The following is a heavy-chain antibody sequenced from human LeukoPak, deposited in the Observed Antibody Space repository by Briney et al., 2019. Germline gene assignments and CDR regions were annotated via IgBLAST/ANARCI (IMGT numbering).Heavy chain of an antibody. J-gene: IGHJ3*02. Sequence: PSETLSLTCAVYGGSFSGYYWGWIRQPPGKGLEWIGEINHSGSTNYNPSLKSRVTISVDTSKNQFSLKLSSVTAADTAVYYCARDVRYYDFWSGYYTSAFDIWGQGTMVTVSS. D-gene: IGHD3-3*01. CDR3: ARDVRYYDFWSGYYTSAFDI. V-gene: IGHV4-34*01. CDR2: INHSGST. CDR1: GGSFSGYY.